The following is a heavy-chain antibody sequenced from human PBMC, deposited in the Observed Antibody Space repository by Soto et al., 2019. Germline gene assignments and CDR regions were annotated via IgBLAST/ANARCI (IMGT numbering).Heavy chain of an antibody. J-gene: IGHJ1*01. CDR1: GDSISRGYY. V-gene: IGHV4-38-2*01. D-gene: IGHD3-10*02. CDR3: ARTDHVGYYPH. Sequence: PSETLSLTCAVSGDSISRGYYWAWIRQPTGKGLEYIGSIYHSGATYYNPSLMSRVTISVDTSKNQFSLNLRSVTAAESAVSYCARTDHVGYYPHLRQGTRITVSS. CDR2: IYHSGAT.